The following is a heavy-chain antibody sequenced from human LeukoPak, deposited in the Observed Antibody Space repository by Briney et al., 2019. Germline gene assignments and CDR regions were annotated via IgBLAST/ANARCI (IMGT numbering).Heavy chain of an antibody. CDR3: AKDPRGDYNYGYVSLFHY. D-gene: IGHD5-18*01. V-gene: IGHV3-23*01. J-gene: IGHJ4*02. CDR1: GFTLRSYA. CDR2: ISGSGGST. Sequence: GGSLRLSCAASGFTLRSYAMSGVRQAPGKGLEWVSVISGSGGSTYYADSVKGRFTISRDNSKNTLYLQMNTLRAEDTAVYYCAKDPRGDYNYGYVSLFHYWGQGTLVTVSS.